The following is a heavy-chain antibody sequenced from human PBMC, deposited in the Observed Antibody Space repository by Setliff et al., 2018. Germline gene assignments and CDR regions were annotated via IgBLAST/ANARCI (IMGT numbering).Heavy chain of an antibody. CDR1: GDSINDYY. D-gene: IGHD2-21*02. J-gene: IGHJ4*02. CDR2: VFFTGDT. Sequence: SETLSLTCTVSGDSINDYYWSWIRQPPGKGLEWIGYVFFTGDTDYNPSLGSRVTISLGRSKTQFSLKLSSVTAADTAVYYCARGGVTAVWDLTDWGQGTLVTVSS. CDR3: ARGGVTAVWDLTD. V-gene: IGHV4-59*01.